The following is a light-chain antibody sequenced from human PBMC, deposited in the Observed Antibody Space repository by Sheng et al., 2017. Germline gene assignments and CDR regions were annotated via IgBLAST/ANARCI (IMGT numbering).Light chain of an antibody. CDR1: NIGSES. J-gene: IGLJ2*01. CDR2: DDT. CDR3: HVWDSQIDHVI. V-gene: IGLV3-21*02. Sequence: SLVLTQPPSVSVAPGQTARLTCGGNNIGSESVHWYQQKPGQAPVLLVYDDTYRPSGIPERFSGSNSGNTATLTISRVEAGDEADYYCHVWDSQIDHVIFGGGSKLTVL.